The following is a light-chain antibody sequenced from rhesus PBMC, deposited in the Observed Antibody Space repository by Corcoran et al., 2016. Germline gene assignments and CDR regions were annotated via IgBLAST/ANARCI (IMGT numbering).Light chain of an antibody. CDR3: QHGYGTPPYS. CDR1: ENVNNY. J-gene: IGKJ2*01. Sequence: DIQMTQSPSSLSASVGDRVTITCRASENVNNYSNWYQQKPGKAPKLLIYKASTLQSGVPSRLSGSGSGADYTFTISSLQPEDVATYYCQHGYGTPPYSFGQGTKVEIK. CDR2: KAS. V-gene: IGKV1-74*01.